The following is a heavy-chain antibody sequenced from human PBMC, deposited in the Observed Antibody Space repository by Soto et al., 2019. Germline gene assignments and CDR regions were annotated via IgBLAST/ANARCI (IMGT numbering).Heavy chain of an antibody. Sequence: ASVNVSCKASVYTFTGYYMHWVRQAPGQGLEWMGWINPNSGGTNYAQKFQGRVTMTRDTSISTAYMELSRLRSDDTAVYYCAVYCSGGSCYPDWFDPWGQGTLVTVSS. J-gene: IGHJ5*02. D-gene: IGHD2-15*01. CDR2: INPNSGGT. CDR3: AVYCSGGSCYPDWFDP. V-gene: IGHV1-2*02. CDR1: VYTFTGYY.